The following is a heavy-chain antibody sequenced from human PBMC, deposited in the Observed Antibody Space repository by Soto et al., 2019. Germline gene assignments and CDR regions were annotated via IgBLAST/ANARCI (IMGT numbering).Heavy chain of an antibody. CDR1: GGSIGSGGYY. Sequence: TLSLTCTVSGGSIGSGGYYWSWIRQHPGKGLEWIGYIYYSGSTYYNPSLKSRVTISVDTSKNQFSLKLSSVTAADTAVYYCARDGWPGYGMDVWGQGTTVTVSS. CDR3: ARDGWPGYGMDV. CDR2: IYYSGST. V-gene: IGHV4-31*03. J-gene: IGHJ6*02. D-gene: IGHD2-2*03.